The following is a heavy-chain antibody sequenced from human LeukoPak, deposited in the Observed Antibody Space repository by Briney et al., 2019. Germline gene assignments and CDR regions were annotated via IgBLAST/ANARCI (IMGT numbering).Heavy chain of an antibody. Sequence: ASVKVSCKTSGYTFTSYHINWVRQAPGQGLEWMGWMNPYSGDRGYAQKFQGRVSITSDTSIGTAYMELSSLRSDDTAVYFCARTTSLTASGYDYWGQGTLVTVSS. J-gene: IGHJ4*02. V-gene: IGHV1-8*03. D-gene: IGHD4-17*01. CDR1: GYTFTSYH. CDR2: MNPYSGDR. CDR3: ARTTSLTASGYDY.